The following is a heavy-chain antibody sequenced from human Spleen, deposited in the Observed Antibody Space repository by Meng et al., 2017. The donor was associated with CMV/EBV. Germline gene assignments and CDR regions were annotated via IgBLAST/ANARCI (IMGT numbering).Heavy chain of an antibody. Sequence: LTCGVSGGSIISSNWWPWVRQPPGKGLEWIREINHNGNTNYNPSLRSRVTISVDKSKNQFSLKVTSITAADTAVYYCARDPGNSPLDYWGQGILVTVSS. CDR2: INHNGNT. J-gene: IGHJ4*02. V-gene: IGHV4-4*02. CDR3: ARDPGNSPLDY. D-gene: IGHD4-23*01. CDR1: GGSIISSNW.